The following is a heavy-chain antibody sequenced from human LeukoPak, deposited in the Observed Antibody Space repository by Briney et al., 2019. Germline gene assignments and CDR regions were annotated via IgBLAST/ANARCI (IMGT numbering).Heavy chain of an antibody. V-gene: IGHV3-23*01. CDR2: ISESGDDT. CDR3: AKQFVDV. CDR1: GFTFTNFA. J-gene: IGHJ5*02. Sequence: GGSQGLSCAASGFTFTNFAMNWVRQAPGKGLEWVSSISESGDDTAYADSVKGRFTISRDNSRNTLYLQMISLRAEDTAVYYCAKQFVDVWGQGTLVTVSS. D-gene: IGHD5-24*01.